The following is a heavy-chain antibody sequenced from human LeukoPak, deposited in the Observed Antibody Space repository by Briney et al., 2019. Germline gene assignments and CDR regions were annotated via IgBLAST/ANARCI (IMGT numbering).Heavy chain of an antibody. Sequence: GGSLRLSCAACGFTFSSYAMSLVRQAPGKGLEWVSAISGSGGSTYYADSVKGRFTISRDNSKNTLYLQMNSLRAEDTAVYYCAKAQGHSSSFDAFDIWGQGTMVTVSS. CDR1: GFTFSSYA. D-gene: IGHD6-6*01. CDR3: AKAQGHSSSFDAFDI. CDR2: ISGSGGST. V-gene: IGHV3-23*01. J-gene: IGHJ3*02.